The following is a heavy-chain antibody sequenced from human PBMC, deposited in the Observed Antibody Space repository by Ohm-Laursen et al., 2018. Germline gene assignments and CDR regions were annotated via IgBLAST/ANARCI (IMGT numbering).Heavy chain of an antibody. Sequence: SSVKVSCKASGYTFTGYYMHWVRQAPGQGLEWMGWINPHSGVANYAQKFQGKVAMTRDTSITTAYMELSRLGSDDTAVYYCARGALSTAAARSLGIIDYWGKGTLVTVSS. CDR3: ARGALSTAAARSLGIIDY. CDR1: GYTFTGYY. V-gene: IGHV1-2*02. J-gene: IGHJ4*02. D-gene: IGHD6-13*01. CDR2: INPHSGVA.